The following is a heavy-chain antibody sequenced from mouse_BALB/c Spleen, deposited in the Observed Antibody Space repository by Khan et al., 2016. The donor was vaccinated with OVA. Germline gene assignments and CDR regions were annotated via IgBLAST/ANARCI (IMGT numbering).Heavy chain of an antibody. Sequence: IQLVQSGPELVKPGASVKMSCKASGYTFTSYVMHWVKQKPRQGLEWIGYISPNSDGSKYNEKFRGKATLTSDKSSSTAYMELSSLTSEDSEVYYCLRYLFYYGSAYEGFAYWGQGTLVTVSA. D-gene: IGHD1-1*01. CDR3: LRYLFYYGSAYEGFAY. CDR2: ISPNSDGS. V-gene: IGHV1S136*01. CDR1: GYTFTSYV. J-gene: IGHJ3*01.